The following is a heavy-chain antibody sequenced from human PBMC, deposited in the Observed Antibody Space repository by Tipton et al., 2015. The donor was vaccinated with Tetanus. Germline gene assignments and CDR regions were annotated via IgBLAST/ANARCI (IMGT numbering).Heavy chain of an antibody. CDR2: INPDGRRT. CDR3: VRDGGSSGWLAY. D-gene: IGHD6-19*01. CDR1: GFTSKSHY. V-gene: IGHV3-74*01. Sequence: SLRLSCAASGFTSKSHYMHWVRQAPGKGLVWISRINPDGRRTNYADSVKGRFTISRDNAKNTVYLQMSSLRAEDTAVYYCVRDGGSSGWLAYWGQGTLVTVSS. J-gene: IGHJ4*02.